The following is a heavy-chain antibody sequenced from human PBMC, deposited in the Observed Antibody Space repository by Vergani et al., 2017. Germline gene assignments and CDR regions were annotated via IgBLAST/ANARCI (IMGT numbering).Heavy chain of an antibody. V-gene: IGHV3-9*01. Sequence: EVQLVESGGGLVQPGRSLRLSCAASGFTFDDYAMHWVRQAPGKGLEWVSGISWNSGSIGYADSVKGRFTISRVNAKNSLYLQMNSLRAEDTALYYCAKDIEARPEGFDYWGQGTLVTVCS. CDR1: GFTFDDYA. CDR2: ISWNSGSI. J-gene: IGHJ4*02. CDR3: AKDIEARPEGFDY. D-gene: IGHD6-6*01.